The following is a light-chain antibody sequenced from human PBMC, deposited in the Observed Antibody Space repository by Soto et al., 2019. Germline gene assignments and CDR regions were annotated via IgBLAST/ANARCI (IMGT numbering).Light chain of an antibody. CDR2: DAS. J-gene: IGKJ2*01. CDR3: QQLNGFPRYT. CDR1: QDISNY. Sequence: DIQMTQSPSSLSASVGDRVTITCQASQDISNYLNWYQQKPGKAPKLLIYDASNLETGVPSTFSGSGSGTDFTFTVSSLQPEDIATYYCQQLNGFPRYTFGQGTTVDI. V-gene: IGKV1-33*01.